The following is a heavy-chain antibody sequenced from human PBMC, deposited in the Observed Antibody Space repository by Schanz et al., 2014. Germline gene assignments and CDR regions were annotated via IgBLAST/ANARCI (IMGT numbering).Heavy chain of an antibody. CDR1: GFTFISYD. CDR2: ISHDGSKK. CDR3: AKDLISGWSGFDY. D-gene: IGHD6-19*01. J-gene: IGHJ4*02. Sequence: QVQLVESGGGVVQPGRSLRLSCVASGFTFISYDIHWVRQAPGKGLEWGAVISHDGSKKYYADSVKGRFTISRDNSRNTLYLQMNSLRAEDTAVYYCAKDLISGWSGFDYWGQGTLVTVSS. V-gene: IGHV3-30-3*02.